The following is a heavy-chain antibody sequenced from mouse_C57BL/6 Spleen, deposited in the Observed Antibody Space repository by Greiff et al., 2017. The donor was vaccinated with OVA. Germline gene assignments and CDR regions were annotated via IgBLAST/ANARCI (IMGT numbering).Heavy chain of an antibody. CDR1: GYTFTSYW. Sequence: QVQLKQPGAELVKPGASVKLSCKASGYTFTSYWMHWVKQRPGQGLEWIGMIHPNSGSTNYNEKFKSKATLTVDKSSSTAYMHLSSLTSEDAAVYYCARWSLYAMDYWGQGTSVTVSA. J-gene: IGHJ4*01. CDR2: IHPNSGST. V-gene: IGHV1-64*01. CDR3: ARWSLYAMDY.